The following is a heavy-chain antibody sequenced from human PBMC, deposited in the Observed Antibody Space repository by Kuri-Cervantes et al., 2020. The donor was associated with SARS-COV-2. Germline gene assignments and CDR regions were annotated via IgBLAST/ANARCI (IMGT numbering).Heavy chain of an antibody. D-gene: IGHD5-12*01. CDR2: ISSSSSYT. CDR3: ARAPQWVDGDDAFDI. J-gene: IGHJ3*02. CDR1: GFTFSDYY. Sequence: WGSLRLSCAGPGFTFSDYYMSWIRQAPGKGLAWVSYISSSSSYTNYADSVKGRFTISRDNAKNSLYLQMNSLRAEDTAEYYCARAPQWVDGDDAFDIWGQGTMVTVSS. V-gene: IGHV3-11*05.